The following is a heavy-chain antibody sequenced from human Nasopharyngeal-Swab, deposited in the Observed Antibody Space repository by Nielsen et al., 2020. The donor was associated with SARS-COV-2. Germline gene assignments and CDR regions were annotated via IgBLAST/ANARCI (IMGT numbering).Heavy chain of an antibody. Sequence: GGSLRLSCAASGFTFDDYAMHWVRQAPGKGLERVSGISWNSGSIGYADSVKGRFTISRDNAKNSLYLQMNSLRAEDAALYYCAKDRDHYYDSSGYPMFDPWGQGTLVTVSS. V-gene: IGHV3-9*01. CDR2: ISWNSGSI. CDR3: AKDRDHYYDSSGYPMFDP. CDR1: GFTFDDYA. D-gene: IGHD3-22*01. J-gene: IGHJ5*02.